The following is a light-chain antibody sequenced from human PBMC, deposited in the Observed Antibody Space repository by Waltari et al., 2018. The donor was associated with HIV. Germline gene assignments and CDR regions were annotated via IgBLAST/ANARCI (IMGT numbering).Light chain of an antibody. CDR3: QHYGSSVT. V-gene: IGKV3-20*01. CDR1: ESVSSSS. Sequence: EIVLTQSPGTLAVSPGERVTLSGRASESVSSSSLVWYQQKPGQAPRRLIYGASSSAPGIPDQFSGRGSGTDFTLTIRRLDPEDFAVFFCQHYGSSVTFGQGTRLEIK. CDR2: GAS. J-gene: IGKJ5*01.